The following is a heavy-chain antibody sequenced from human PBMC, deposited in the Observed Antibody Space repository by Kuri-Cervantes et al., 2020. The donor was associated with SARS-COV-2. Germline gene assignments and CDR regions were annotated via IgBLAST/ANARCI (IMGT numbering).Heavy chain of an antibody. Sequence: GESLKISCAASGFTFSGSAMHWVRQASGKGLEWVGRIRSKANSYATAYAASVKGRFTISRDDSKNTAYLQMNSLKTEDTAVYYCTLGFWSGNRRALYYYYGMDVWGQGTTVTVSS. CDR2: IRSKANSYAT. CDR1: GFTFSGSA. D-gene: IGHD3-3*01. J-gene: IGHJ6*02. V-gene: IGHV3-73*01. CDR3: TLGFWSGNRRALYYYYGMDV.